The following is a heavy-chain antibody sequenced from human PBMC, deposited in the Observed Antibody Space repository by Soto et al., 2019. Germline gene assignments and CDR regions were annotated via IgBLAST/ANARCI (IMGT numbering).Heavy chain of an antibody. CDR3: ARNRRDGYKRYFEV. J-gene: IGHJ4*02. V-gene: IGHV4-59*01. CDR2: IYDTGISGYTPST. CDR1: GGSITSSY. Sequence: PSQTLPLTCTVSGGSITSSYWSWIRRPPGKGLECISYIYDTGISGYTPSTSYNPSPKSRVTMSVDTCENHLALTLNSVTSADTAVYCGARNRRDGYKRYFEVWGQGSQVTVS. D-gene: IGHD3-9*01.